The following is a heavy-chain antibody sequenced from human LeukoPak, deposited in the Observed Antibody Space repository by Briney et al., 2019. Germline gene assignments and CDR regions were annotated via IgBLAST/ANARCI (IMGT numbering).Heavy chain of an antibody. CDR3: ARDLGFYDISTGYFPDY. Sequence: GRSLRLSCAASGFTFSSYAMHWVRQAPGKGLEWVAVISYDGSNKYYADSVKGRFTISRDNSKNTLYLQMNSLRAEDTAVYYCARDLGFYDISTGYFPDYWGQGTLVAVSS. CDR2: ISYDGSNK. J-gene: IGHJ4*02. D-gene: IGHD3-9*01. V-gene: IGHV3-30*04. CDR1: GFTFSSYA.